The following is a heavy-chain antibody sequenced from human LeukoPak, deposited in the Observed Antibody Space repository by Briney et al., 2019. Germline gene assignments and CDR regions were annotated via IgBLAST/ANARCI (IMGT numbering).Heavy chain of an antibody. CDR1: GLIFSDSA. V-gene: IGHV3-23*01. CDR3: AKDDCTNGICYKN. D-gene: IGHD2-8*01. J-gene: IGHJ4*02. CDR2: ISRSGRYT. Sequence: GGSLTLSCAASGLIFSDSAMSWVRQAPGKGLEWVSTISRSGRYTYYADSVKGRFTISRDKSKNTLYMVMNSLRDEDTAVYYCAKDDCTNGICYKNWGQGTLATVSS.